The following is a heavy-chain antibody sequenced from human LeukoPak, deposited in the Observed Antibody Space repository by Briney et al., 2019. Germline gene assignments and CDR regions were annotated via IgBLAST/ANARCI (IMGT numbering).Heavy chain of an antibody. J-gene: IGHJ4*02. CDR2: IYYSGST. Sequence: SETLSLTCTVSGGSFSSGSYYWSWIRQPPGQGLEWIGYIYYSGSTNYNPSLKSRVTISVDTSKDQFSLKLSSVTAADTAVYYCASVDTAMAIDYWGQGTLVTVSS. V-gene: IGHV4-61*01. CDR3: ASVDTAMAIDY. CDR1: GGSFSSGSYY. D-gene: IGHD5-18*01.